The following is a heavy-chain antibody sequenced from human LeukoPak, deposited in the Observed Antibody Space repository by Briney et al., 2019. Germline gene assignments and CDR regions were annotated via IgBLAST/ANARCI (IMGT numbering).Heavy chain of an antibody. CDR3: AKQKPTNCDFWSGYWFDY. J-gene: IGHJ4*02. D-gene: IGHD3-3*01. CDR2: ISGSGGST. V-gene: IGHV3-23*01. Sequence: PGGSLRLSCAASGFTFSSYAMSWVRQAPGKGLEWVSAISGSGGSTYYADSVKGRFTISRDNSKNTLYLQMNSLRAEDTAVYYCAKQKPTNCDFWSGYWFDYWGQGTLVTVSS. CDR1: GFTFSSYA.